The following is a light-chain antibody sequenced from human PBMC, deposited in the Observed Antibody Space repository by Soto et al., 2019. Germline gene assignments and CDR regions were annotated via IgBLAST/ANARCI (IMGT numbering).Light chain of an antibody. J-gene: IGKJ5*01. CDR2: GAS. Sequence: EIVMTQSPATLSVSPGGRATLSCRASQSVSSHLAWYQQKPGQPPRLLIYGASTRATGIPARFSGSGSGTEFSLTISSPQSEDFAVYYCQHCHGWPITFGQGTRLEIK. CDR1: QSVSSH. V-gene: IGKV3-15*01. CDR3: QHCHGWPIT.